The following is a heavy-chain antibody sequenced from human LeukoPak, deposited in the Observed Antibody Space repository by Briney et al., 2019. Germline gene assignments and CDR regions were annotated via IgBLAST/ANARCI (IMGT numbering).Heavy chain of an antibody. J-gene: IGHJ4*02. CDR1: GYTFTGYY. D-gene: IGHD5-18*01. CDR2: INPNSGDT. CDR3: AKDQGRGYTYGLYYFDY. V-gene: IGHV1-2*02. Sequence: ASVTVSCKASGYTFTGYYLHWVRQAPGQGLEWMGWINPNSGDTNYAQKFQGRVTMTRDTSISTAYMELSRLRSDDTAVYYCAKDQGRGYTYGLYYFDYWGQGTLVTVSS.